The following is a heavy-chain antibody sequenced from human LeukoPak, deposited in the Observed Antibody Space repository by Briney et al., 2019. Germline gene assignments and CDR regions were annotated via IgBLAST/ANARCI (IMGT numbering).Heavy chain of an antibody. CDR2: ISSSGSTI. V-gene: IGHV3-11*04. Sequence: GGSLRLSCAASGFTFSDYYMSWIRQAPGKGLEWVSYISSSGSTIYYADSVKGRFTISRDNAKNSLYLQMDSLRVEDTAEYYCARDPYSGNYGAYYYYYMDAWGKGTTVTVSS. CDR1: GFTFSDYY. D-gene: IGHD1-26*01. CDR3: ARDPYSGNYGAYYYYYMDA. J-gene: IGHJ6*03.